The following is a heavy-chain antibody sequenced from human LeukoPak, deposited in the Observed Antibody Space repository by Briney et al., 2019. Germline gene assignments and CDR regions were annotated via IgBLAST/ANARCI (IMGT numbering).Heavy chain of an antibody. CDR2: IYTSGST. CDR1: GGSISSGSYY. J-gene: IGHJ4*02. V-gene: IGHV4-61*02. D-gene: IGHD4-23*01. CDR3: ARSVDGGNSPFDY. Sequence: PSETLSLTCTVSGGSISSGSYYWSWIRQPAGKGLEWIGRIYTSGSTNYNPSLKSRVTMSVDTSKNQFSLKLSSVTAVDTAVYYCARSVDGGNSPFDYWGQGTLVTVSS.